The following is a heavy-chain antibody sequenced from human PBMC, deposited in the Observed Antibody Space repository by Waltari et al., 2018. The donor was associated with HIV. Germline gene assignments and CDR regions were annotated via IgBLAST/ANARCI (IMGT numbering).Heavy chain of an antibody. V-gene: IGHV1-18*01. CDR1: GYPFTSYG. D-gene: IGHD3-3*01. Sequence: QVQLVQSGAEVKRPGAPVKVPCKAAGYPFTSYGFSWVRQAPGQGLEWMGWISAYNGHTNYAQKLQGRVTMTTDTSTSTAYMDLRSLRSDDTAFYYCARALWSGYYTPYYFDYWGQGTLVTVSS. CDR2: ISAYNGHT. CDR3: ARALWSGYYTPYYFDY. J-gene: IGHJ4*02.